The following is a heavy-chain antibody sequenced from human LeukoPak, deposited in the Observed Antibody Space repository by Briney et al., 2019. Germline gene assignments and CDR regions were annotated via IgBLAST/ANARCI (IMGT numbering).Heavy chain of an antibody. CDR3: ARVGAWDSSGYYHGDYAMDV. D-gene: IGHD3-22*01. CDR2: IEHTGST. J-gene: IGHJ6*02. V-gene: IGHV4-4*02. Sequence: PSETLSLTCAVSGGSITTRNWWSWVRQAPGKGVEWIGEIEHTGSTNYNPSLKSRVTILVDKSKNQSSLKLNSVTAADTAVYYCARVGAWDSSGYYHGDYAMDVWGQGTTVTVSS. CDR1: GGSITTRNW.